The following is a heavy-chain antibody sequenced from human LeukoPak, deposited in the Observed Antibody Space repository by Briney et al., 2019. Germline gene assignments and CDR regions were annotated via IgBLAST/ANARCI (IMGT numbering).Heavy chain of an antibody. CDR3: ARENSYGAHYYYGMDV. J-gene: IGHJ6*02. D-gene: IGHD5-18*01. CDR1: GGSFSGYY. Sequence: SETLSLTCAVYGGSFSGYYWSWIRQPPGKGLEWIGEINHSGSTNYNLSLKSRVTISVDTSKNQFSLKLSSVTAADTAVYYCARENSYGAHYYYGMDVWGQGTTVTVSS. CDR2: INHSGST. V-gene: IGHV4-34*01.